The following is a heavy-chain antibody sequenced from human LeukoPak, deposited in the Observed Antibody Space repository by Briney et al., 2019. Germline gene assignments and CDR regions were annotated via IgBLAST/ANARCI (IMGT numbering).Heavy chain of an antibody. Sequence: GGSLRLSCEASGFTFSSYWMSWVRQAPGRGMEWVANIRDDGGEIYYVDSVKGRFTISRDNAKSSLFLQMNSLRAEDAAVYYCARDKPRGSYYGSIFDSWGQGTLVTVSS. CDR3: ARDKPRGSYYGSIFDS. CDR1: GFTFSSYW. J-gene: IGHJ4*02. D-gene: IGHD1-26*01. CDR2: IRDDGGEI. V-gene: IGHV3-7*01.